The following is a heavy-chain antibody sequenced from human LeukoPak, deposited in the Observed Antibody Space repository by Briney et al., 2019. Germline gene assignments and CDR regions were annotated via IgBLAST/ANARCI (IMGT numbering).Heavy chain of an antibody. CDR2: ISGSGGST. V-gene: IGHV3-23*01. CDR3: ARALTYPSGAD. J-gene: IGHJ4*02. CDR1: GFTFSSYA. Sequence: GGSLRLSCAASGFTFSSYAMSWVRQAPGKGLEWVSGISGSGGSTYYADSVKGRFTISRDNSKNTLYLQMNSLRAEDTAVYYCARALTYPSGADWGQGTLVTVSS. D-gene: IGHD6-19*01.